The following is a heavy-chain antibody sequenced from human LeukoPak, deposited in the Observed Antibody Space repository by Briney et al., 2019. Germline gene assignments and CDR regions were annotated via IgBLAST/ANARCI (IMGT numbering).Heavy chain of an antibody. D-gene: IGHD6-19*01. Sequence: ASVKVSCKASGYTFTGYYMHWVRQAPGQGLEWMGWINPNSGGTNYAQKFQGRVTMTRDTSISIAYMELSRLRSDDTAVYYCARGVIAVAGTTHFDYWGQGTLVTVSS. J-gene: IGHJ4*02. CDR2: INPNSGGT. CDR1: GYTFTGYY. V-gene: IGHV1-2*02. CDR3: ARGVIAVAGTTHFDY.